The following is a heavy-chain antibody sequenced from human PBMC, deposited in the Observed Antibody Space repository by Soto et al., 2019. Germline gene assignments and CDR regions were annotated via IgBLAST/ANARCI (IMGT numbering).Heavy chain of an antibody. D-gene: IGHD2-21*01. J-gene: IGHJ6*03. CDR1: GYTFTSYD. V-gene: IGHV1-8*01. Sequence: ASVKVSCKASGYTFTSYDINWVRQATGQGLEWMGWMNPNSGNTGYAQKFQGRVTMTRNTSISTAYMELSSLRSEDTAVYDCAGGGFIPPRAQPYYYYYMDVWGKGTTVTVSS. CDR2: MNPNSGNT. CDR3: AGGGFIPPRAQPYYYYYMDV.